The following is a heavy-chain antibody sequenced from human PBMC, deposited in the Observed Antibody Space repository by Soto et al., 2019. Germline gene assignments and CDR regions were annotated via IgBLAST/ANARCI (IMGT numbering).Heavy chain of an antibody. CDR3: ARVIVKENIAVAGTSGVGFDY. V-gene: IGHV4-34*01. D-gene: IGHD6-19*01. CDR1: GGSFANYY. CDR2: INYSGST. J-gene: IGHJ4*01. Sequence: SETLSLTCAVYGGSFANYYWNWIRQPPGKGLERIGEINYSGSTNYNPSLKSRVTMSVDTSKNQFSLRLSSVTAADTAVYYCARVIVKENIAVAGTSGVGFDYWGHGTLVTVSS.